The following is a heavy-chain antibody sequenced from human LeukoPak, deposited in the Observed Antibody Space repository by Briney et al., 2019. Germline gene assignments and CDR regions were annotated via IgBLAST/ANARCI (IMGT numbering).Heavy chain of an antibody. V-gene: IGHV3-30*18. CDR3: AKGESSFIVATPMNWFDP. Sequence: GRSLRLSCAASGFTFSSYGMHWVRQAPGKGLEWVAVISFDGSNKYYADSVKGRFTISRDNSKNTLYLQMNSLRAEDTAVYYCAKGESSFIVATPMNWFDPWGQGTLVTVSS. CDR2: ISFDGSNK. J-gene: IGHJ5*02. D-gene: IGHD5-12*01. CDR1: GFTFSSYG.